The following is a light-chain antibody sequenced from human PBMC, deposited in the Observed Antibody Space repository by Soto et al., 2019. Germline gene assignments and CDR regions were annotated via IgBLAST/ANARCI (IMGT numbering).Light chain of an antibody. CDR1: RTVDVTY. J-gene: IGKJ1*01. CDR3: QQYSASPRT. V-gene: IGKV3-20*01. CDR2: SAS. Sequence: PGERATLSCRASRTVDVTYLAWYHQKPGQPPRLLIHSASTRAPGIPDRFSASGAGTDFTLTISRLEPEDSAVYYCQQYSASPRTFGPGTKVEIK.